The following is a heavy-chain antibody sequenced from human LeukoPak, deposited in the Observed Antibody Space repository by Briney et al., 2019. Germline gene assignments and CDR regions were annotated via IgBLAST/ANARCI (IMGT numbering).Heavy chain of an antibody. CDR3: ARRTAGAKDL. Sequence: GGSLRLSCAASGFIFSDSVMSWVRQAPGKGLEWVAAISSTGYTDNADSLRGRFSISRDNSKDTLYLQMNSLRVDDTAIYYCARRTAGAKDLWGKGATVTVSP. CDR2: ISSTGYT. V-gene: IGHV3-23*05. J-gene: IGHJ6*04. D-gene: IGHD6-19*01. CDR1: GFIFSDSV.